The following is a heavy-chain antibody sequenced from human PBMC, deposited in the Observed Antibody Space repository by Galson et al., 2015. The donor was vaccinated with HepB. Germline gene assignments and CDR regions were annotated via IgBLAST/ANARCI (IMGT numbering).Heavy chain of an antibody. D-gene: IGHD1-26*01. V-gene: IGHV3-53*01. CDR3: TRGLSGGYPNTFDR. CDR2: IYVDGTK. J-gene: IGHJ4*02. CDR1: GFTVNSKF. Sequence: SLRLSCAVSGFTVNSKFMSWVRQTPEKGLEWVSVIYVDGTKYYADSVKGRFTISRDNRRNILYLQVNNLRSEDTALYYCTRGLSGGYPNTFDRWGQGTLVTVSS.